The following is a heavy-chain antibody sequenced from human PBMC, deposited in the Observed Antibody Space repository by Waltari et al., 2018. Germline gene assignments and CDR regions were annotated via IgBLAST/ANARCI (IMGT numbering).Heavy chain of an antibody. CDR3: ARDYCDRTYCHGMDV. J-gene: IGHJ6*02. CDR1: ELTFISYS. V-gene: IGHV3-30*04. CDR2: LSYNSRNT. Sequence: QVQLVESGGGVVQPGRSLRLSCAASELTFISYSMHWVRQAPGKGLEWVAVLSYNSRNTYYVDSVKGRFTISRDNSKKMFYMEMNSLRAEDTAIYYCARDYCDRTYCHGMDVWGQGTTVIVSS. D-gene: IGHD3-22*01.